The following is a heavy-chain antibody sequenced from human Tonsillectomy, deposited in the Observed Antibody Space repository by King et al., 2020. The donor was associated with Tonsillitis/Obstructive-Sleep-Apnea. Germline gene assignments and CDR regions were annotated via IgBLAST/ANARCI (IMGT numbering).Heavy chain of an antibody. CDR3: ARRHDYSSWLGVGMDV. CDR1: GYSFTSYW. J-gene: IGHJ6*02. Sequence: QLVQSGAEVKKPGESLRISCKGSGYSFTSYWINWVRQMPGKGLEWMGRIDPSDSYTNYSPSFQGHVTISTDKSISTAYLQWSSLKASDPAMYYCARRHDYSSWLGVGMDVWGQGTTVTVSS. CDR2: IDPSDSYT. D-gene: IGHD6-13*01. V-gene: IGHV5-10-1*01.